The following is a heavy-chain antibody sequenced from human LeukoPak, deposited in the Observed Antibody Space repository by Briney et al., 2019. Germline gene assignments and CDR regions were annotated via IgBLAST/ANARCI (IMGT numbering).Heavy chain of an antibody. D-gene: IGHD4-23*01. CDR2: IWYDGSNK. Sequence: GGSLRLSCAASGFTFSSYGMHWVRQAPGKGLEWVAVIWYDGSNKYYADSVKGRFTISRDNSKNTLYLQMNSLRAEDTAVYYCARGVTFYYNDMDVWGQGTTVTVSS. J-gene: IGHJ6*02. CDR1: GFTFSSYG. V-gene: IGHV3-33*01. CDR3: ARGVTFYYNDMDV.